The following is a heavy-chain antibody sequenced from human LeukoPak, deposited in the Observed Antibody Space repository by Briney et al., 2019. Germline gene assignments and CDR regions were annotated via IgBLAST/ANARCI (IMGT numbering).Heavy chain of an antibody. CDR2: INHSGST. V-gene: IGHV4-34*01. Sequence: KASETLSLTCAVYGGSFSGYYWSWIRQPPGKGLEWIGEINHSGSTNYNPSLKSRVTISVDTSKNQFSLKLSSVTAVDTAVYYCAITPQNSSGWSDYWGQGTLVTVSS. CDR3: AITPQNSSGWSDY. D-gene: IGHD6-19*01. J-gene: IGHJ4*02. CDR1: GGSFSGYY.